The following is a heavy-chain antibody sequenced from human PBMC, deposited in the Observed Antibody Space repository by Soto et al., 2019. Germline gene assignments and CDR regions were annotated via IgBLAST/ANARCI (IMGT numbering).Heavy chain of an antibody. D-gene: IGHD6-13*01. V-gene: IGHV4-39*01. CDR2: IYYSGST. CDR1: GGSISSSSYY. Sequence: SETLSLTRTVSGGSISSSSYYWGWIRQPPGKGLEWIGSIYYSGSTYYNPSLKSRVTISVDTSKNQFSLKLSSVTAADTAVYYCARLDLGGVLVAAAGTVFDYWGQGIQVTVSS. J-gene: IGHJ4*02. CDR3: ARLDLGGVLVAAAGTVFDY.